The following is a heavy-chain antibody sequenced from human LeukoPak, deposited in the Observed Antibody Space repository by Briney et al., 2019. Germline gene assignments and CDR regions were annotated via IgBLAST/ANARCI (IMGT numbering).Heavy chain of an antibody. J-gene: IGHJ4*02. D-gene: IGHD6-19*01. CDR1: GYTFTSYA. CDR2: INAGNGNT. V-gene: IGHV1-3*01. CDR3: ARSARVAGSMFNFDY. Sequence: ASVKVSCEASGYTFTSYAMHWVRQAPGQRLEWMGWINAGNGNTKYSQKFQGRVTITRDTSASTAYMELSSLRSEDTAVYYCARSARVAGSMFNFDYWGQGTLVTVSS.